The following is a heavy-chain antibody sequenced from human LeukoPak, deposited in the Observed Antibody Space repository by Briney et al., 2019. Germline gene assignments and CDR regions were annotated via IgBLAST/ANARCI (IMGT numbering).Heavy chain of an antibody. CDR3: ARDSALVVDV. CDR1: GYTFSSHH. D-gene: IGHD2-2*01. CDR2: ISISGSTI. J-gene: IGHJ6*02. Sequence: GGSLRLSCAASGYTFSSHHMNWVRQAPGKGLEWVSYISISGSTIYYADSVKGRFTISRDNAKNSLYLQMNSLRAEDTAVYYCARDSALVVDVWGQGTTVTVSS. V-gene: IGHV3-48*03.